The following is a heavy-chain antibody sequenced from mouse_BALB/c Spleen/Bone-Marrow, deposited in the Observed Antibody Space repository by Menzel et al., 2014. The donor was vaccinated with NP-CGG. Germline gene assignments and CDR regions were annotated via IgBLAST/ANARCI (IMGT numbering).Heavy chain of an antibody. CDR1: GYTFTNYW. V-gene: IGHV1S132*01. CDR3: SRNYDYDEGAWFTY. J-gene: IGHJ3*01. Sequence: QVQLHHSGAEVVKPGASVKLSCKTSGYTFTNYWIQWVKQRPGQGLGRIGEIFPGTDTSYYNEKFKDKATLTVDTSSSTAYIQLSNLTSEDSAVYFCSRNYDYDEGAWFTYWGQGTLVTVSA. D-gene: IGHD2-4*01. CDR2: IFPGTDTS.